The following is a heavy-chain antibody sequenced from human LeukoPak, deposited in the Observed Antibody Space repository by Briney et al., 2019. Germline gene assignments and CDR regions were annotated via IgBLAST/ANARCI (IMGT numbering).Heavy chain of an antibody. Sequence: GGSLRLSCAASGFIDIIDYMLWLRQSPGKGVEGVSTLYSSGNTYLADLVKGRFTDSRDNSKNTLVLEMSSLRGEDTAVIFCARGWGLFENGGRGTLVAVS. V-gene: IGHV3-53*01. CDR2: LYSSGNT. D-gene: IGHD7-27*01. J-gene: IGHJ4*02. CDR3: ARGWGLFEN. CDR1: GFIDIIDY.